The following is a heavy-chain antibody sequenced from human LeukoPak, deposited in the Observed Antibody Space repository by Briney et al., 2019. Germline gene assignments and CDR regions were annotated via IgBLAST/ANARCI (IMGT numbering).Heavy chain of an antibody. J-gene: IGHJ4*02. D-gene: IGHD2-8*02. Sequence: QSGGSLRLSCVTSGFTFSGSAMHWVRQVSGEGLEWIGRIRNKANSHATLYAASVKGRFIISRDDSKNTAYLQMNSLKTEDTAMYYCTRHAAGGDTGGYPSDYWGQGTLVTVSS. CDR3: TRHAAGGDTGGYPSDY. CDR1: GFTFSGSA. CDR2: IRNKANSHAT. V-gene: IGHV3-73*01.